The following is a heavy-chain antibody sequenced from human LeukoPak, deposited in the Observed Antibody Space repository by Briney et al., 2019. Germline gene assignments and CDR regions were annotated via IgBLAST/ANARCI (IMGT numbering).Heavy chain of an antibody. CDR3: ARDTGYCSSTSCYFYYFDY. D-gene: IGHD2-2*01. V-gene: IGHV3-21*01. J-gene: IGHJ4*02. Sequence: GGSLRLSCAASGFTCSSYSMNWVRQAPGKGLEWVSSISSSSSYIYYADSVKGRFTISRDNAKNSLYLQMNSLRAEDTAVYYCARDTGYCSSTSCYFYYFDYWGQGTLVTVSS. CDR2: ISSSSSYI. CDR1: GFTCSSYS.